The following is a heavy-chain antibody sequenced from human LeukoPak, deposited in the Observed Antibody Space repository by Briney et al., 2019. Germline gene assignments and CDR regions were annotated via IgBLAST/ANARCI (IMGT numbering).Heavy chain of an antibody. CDR1: GFSIRNHW. V-gene: IGHV3-74*01. J-gene: IGHJ3*02. CDR3: ATDQGYGFHI. Sequence: GGSLSLSCAASGFSIRNHWVHWVRHAPGKGLVWVSRIIIDGSATNYADSVKGRFTISRDDAKNTVYLQMNNLRAEDTAVYYCATDQGYGFHIWGQGTMVTVSS. CDR2: IIIDGSAT.